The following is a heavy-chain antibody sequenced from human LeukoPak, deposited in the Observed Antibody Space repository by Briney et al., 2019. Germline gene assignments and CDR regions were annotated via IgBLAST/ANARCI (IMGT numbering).Heavy chain of an antibody. CDR1: GFTFSSYG. CDR2: ISNDGSNK. Sequence: PGGSLRLSCVASGFTFSSYGMHWVRQAPGKGLEWVAVISNDGSNKYYADSVKGRFTISRDNPKNTLYLQMNSLRAEDTAVYYCAKGRGAFDIWGQGTMVTVSS. V-gene: IGHV3-30*18. D-gene: IGHD3-10*01. J-gene: IGHJ3*02. CDR3: AKGRGAFDI.